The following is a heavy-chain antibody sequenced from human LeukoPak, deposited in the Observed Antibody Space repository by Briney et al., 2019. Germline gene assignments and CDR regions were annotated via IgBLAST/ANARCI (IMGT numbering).Heavy chain of an antibody. D-gene: IGHD3-22*01. CDR3: AKDLGYYYYSSGWPYYYFDY. V-gene: IGHV3-23*01. CDR1: GFTFSSYA. J-gene: IGHJ4*02. CDR2: ISASGGSA. Sequence: GGSLRLSCAASGFTFSSYAMGWVRQAPGKGLEWVSAISASGGSAYYADSVKGRFTISRDNSKNTLYLRLNSLRAEDTAVYYCAKDLGYYYYSSGWPYYYFDYWGQGTLVTVSS.